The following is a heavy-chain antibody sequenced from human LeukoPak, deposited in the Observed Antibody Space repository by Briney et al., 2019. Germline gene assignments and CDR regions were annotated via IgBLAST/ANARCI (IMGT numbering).Heavy chain of an antibody. V-gene: IGHV3-48*01. CDR2: ISSSSSTI. J-gene: IGHJ4*02. CDR3: ARDAGFRLWLGGYFDY. Sequence: GGSLRLSCAASGFTFSGYWMSWVRQAPGEGLEWVSYISSSSSTIYYADSVKGRFTISRDNSKNTLYLQMNSLRAEDTAVYYCARDAGFRLWLGGYFDYWGQGTLVTVSS. D-gene: IGHD3-10*01. CDR1: GFTFSGYW.